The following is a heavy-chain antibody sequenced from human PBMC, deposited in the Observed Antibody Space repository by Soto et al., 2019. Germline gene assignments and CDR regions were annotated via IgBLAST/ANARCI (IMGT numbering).Heavy chain of an antibody. CDR2: LSGDGRST. D-gene: IGHD5-18*01. CDR3: VKGNWAYSYNNWFDP. CDR1: GFTFMSYA. J-gene: IGHJ5*02. Sequence: GSLRLSCSASGFTFMSYAIHFFRHSAVKGLEYVSALSGDGRSTYYADSVKGRFTVFRDNSKNTLFLQMSSLRVEDTAVYYCVKGNWAYSYNNWFDPWGQGTLVTVSS. V-gene: IGHV3-64D*06.